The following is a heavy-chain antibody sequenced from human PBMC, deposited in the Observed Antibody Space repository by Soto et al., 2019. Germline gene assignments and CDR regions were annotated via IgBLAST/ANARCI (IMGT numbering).Heavy chain of an antibody. D-gene: IGHD5-12*01. V-gene: IGHV3-30-3*01. CDR2: ISYDGSNK. CDR1: GFTFSSYA. J-gene: IGHJ6*02. Sequence: SGGSLRLSCAASGFTFSSYAMHWVRQAPGKGLEWVAVISYDGSNKYYADSVKGRFTISRDNSKNTLYLQMNSLRAEDTAVYYCARDGGKVALYYYYYGMDVWGQGTTVTVSS. CDR3: ARDGGKVALYYYYYGMDV.